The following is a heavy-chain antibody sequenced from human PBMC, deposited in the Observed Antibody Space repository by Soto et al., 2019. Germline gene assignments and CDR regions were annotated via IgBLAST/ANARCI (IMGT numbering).Heavy chain of an antibody. CDR3: AREPGVSSGWYVDY. V-gene: IGHV3-21*01. CDR2: ITSSSSYI. J-gene: IGHJ4*02. Sequence: GGSLRLSCAASGFTFSSHSMNWVRQAPGKGLEWVSSITSSSSYINYADSVKGRFTISRDNAKTSLYLQMNSLRAEDTAVYYCAREPGVSSGWYVDYWGQGTLVTVSS. CDR1: GFTFSSHS. D-gene: IGHD6-19*01.